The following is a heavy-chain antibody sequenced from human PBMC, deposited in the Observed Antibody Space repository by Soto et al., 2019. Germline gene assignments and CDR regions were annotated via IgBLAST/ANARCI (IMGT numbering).Heavy chain of an antibody. J-gene: IGHJ4*02. CDR3: ARVLLPYIPKHYGSATGPHVVFDY. Sequence: ASVKVSCKASGYTFTSYDINWVRQATGQGLEWMGWMNPNRGNTGYAQKFQGRVTMTRNTSISTAYMELSSLRSEDTAGYYCARVLLPYIPKHYGSATGPHVVFDYWGQGTLVTVSS. CDR1: GYTFTSYD. D-gene: IGHD3-22*01. V-gene: IGHV1-8*01. CDR2: MNPNRGNT.